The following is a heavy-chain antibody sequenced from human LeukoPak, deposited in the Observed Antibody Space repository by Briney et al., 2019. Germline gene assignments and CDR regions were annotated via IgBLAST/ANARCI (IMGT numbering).Heavy chain of an antibody. CDR3: ARDSPGEVVTARGDY. D-gene: IGHD2-21*02. J-gene: IGHJ4*02. CDR1: GFTFDDYA. CDR2: ISWNSGNSGII. V-gene: IGHV3-9*01. Sequence: GGSLRLSCAASGFTFDDYAMHWVRQAPGKGLEWVSGISWNSGNSGIIGYADSVKGRFTISRDNAKNSLYLQMNSLRAEDTAVYYCARDSPGEVVTARGDYWGQGTLVTVSS.